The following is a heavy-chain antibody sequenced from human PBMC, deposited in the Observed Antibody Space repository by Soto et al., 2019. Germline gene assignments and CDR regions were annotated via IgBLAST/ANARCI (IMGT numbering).Heavy chain of an antibody. CDR2: LKPRTGGA. J-gene: IGHJ4*02. CDR1: GYDFSGYY. Sequence: ASVHRSCKTFGYDFSGYYMHWVRQAPGQGLEWIPPLKPRTGGANSAQRFQGRVTMTRDTSISTAYMELSRLRSDDTAVYYCARRKGDYYDSSGYKYDFDYWGQGTMFTFSS. D-gene: IGHD3-22*01. CDR3: ARRKGDYYDSSGYKYDFDY. V-gene: IGHV1-2*06.